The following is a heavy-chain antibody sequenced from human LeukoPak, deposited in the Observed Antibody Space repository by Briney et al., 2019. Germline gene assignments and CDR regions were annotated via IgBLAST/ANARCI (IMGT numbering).Heavy chain of an antibody. CDR3: ARDRNWNSLFDY. Sequence: SETLSPTCTVSGGSISSYYWSWIRQPPGKGLEWIGYIYYSGSTNYNPSLKSRVTISVDTSKNQFSLKLSSVTAADTAVYYCARDRNWNSLFDYWGQGTLVTVSS. CDR2: IYYSGST. J-gene: IGHJ4*02. V-gene: IGHV4-59*01. D-gene: IGHD1-1*01. CDR1: GGSISSYY.